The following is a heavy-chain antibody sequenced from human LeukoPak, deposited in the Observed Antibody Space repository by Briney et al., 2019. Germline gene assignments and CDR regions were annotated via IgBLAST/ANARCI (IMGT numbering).Heavy chain of an antibody. D-gene: IGHD3-10*01. Sequence: GESLKISCKGSGYSFTNYWIGWVRQMPGKGLKWMGIIYPGDSDARYSPSFQGQVTISADKSISTAYLQWSSLKASDTAMYYCARQAGTLWFGEYNWFDPWGQGTLVTVSS. CDR2: IYPGDSDA. J-gene: IGHJ5*02. V-gene: IGHV5-51*01. CDR1: GYSFTNYW. CDR3: ARQAGTLWFGEYNWFDP.